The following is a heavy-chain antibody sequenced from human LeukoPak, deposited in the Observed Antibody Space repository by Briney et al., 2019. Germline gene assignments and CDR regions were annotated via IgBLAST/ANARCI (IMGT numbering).Heavy chain of an antibody. CDR2: IWYDGSNK. V-gene: IGHV3-33*01. J-gene: IGHJ4*02. Sequence: GGSLRLSCAASGFTFSSYGMHWVRQAPGKGLEWVAVIWYDGSNKYYADSVKGRFTISRDNSKNTLYLQMNTLRAEDTAVYYCARVTVGAVNDYWGQGTLVTVSS. CDR1: GFTFSSYG. CDR3: ARVTVGAVNDY. D-gene: IGHD1-26*01.